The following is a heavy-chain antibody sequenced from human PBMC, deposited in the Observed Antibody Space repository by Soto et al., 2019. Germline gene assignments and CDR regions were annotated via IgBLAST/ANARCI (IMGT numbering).Heavy chain of an antibody. D-gene: IGHD3-10*01. Sequence: SETLSLTCTVSGGSISSYYWSLIRQPAGKGLEWIGRIYTSGSTNYNPSLKSRVTMSVDTSKNQFSLKLSSVTAADTAVYYCARGYYYGSGSYYLDYYYGMDAWGQGTTVTVSS. CDR1: GGSISSYY. J-gene: IGHJ6*02. V-gene: IGHV4-4*07. CDR2: IYTSGST. CDR3: ARGYYYGSGSYYLDYYYGMDA.